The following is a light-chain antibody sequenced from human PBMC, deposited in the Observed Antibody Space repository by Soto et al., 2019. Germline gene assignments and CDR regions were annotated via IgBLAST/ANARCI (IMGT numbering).Light chain of an antibody. CDR2: KAS. Sequence: DIHVTQSPSTLSASVGDRVTITCRASQTINNWLAWYQQKPGKAPKLLVYKASSLESGVPSRFSGSGSGTEFTFTISSLQPDDFGTYYCQQYNGFLFTFGPGTKVDIK. CDR1: QTINNW. V-gene: IGKV1-5*03. J-gene: IGKJ3*01. CDR3: QQYNGFLFT.